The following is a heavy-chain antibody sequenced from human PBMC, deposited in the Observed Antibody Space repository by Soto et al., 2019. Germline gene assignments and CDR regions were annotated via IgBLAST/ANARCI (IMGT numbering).Heavy chain of an antibody. J-gene: IGHJ1*01. CDR2: IYYSGST. Sequence: QVQLQESGPGLVKPSETLSLTCTVSGDSISSYYWSWIRQPPGKGLEWIGYIYYSGSTNYNPSLKSRVTISVDRSKTQFSLKLNSVTAADTAVYYCARPGSSSWQEPPGVQHWGQGTLVTVSS. D-gene: IGHD6-13*01. CDR3: ARPGSSSWQEPPGVQH. V-gene: IGHV4-59*08. CDR1: GDSISSYY.